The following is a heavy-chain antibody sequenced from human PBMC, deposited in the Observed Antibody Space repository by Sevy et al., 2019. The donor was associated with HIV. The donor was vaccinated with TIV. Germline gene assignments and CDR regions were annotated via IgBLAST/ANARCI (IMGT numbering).Heavy chain of an antibody. CDR2: IKSKTDGGTT. CDR1: GFTFSNAW. J-gene: IGHJ4*02. CDR3: TADVGLYRSGSYDY. D-gene: IGHD3-10*01. V-gene: IGHV3-15*01. Sequence: GGSLRLSCAASGFTFSNAWMSWVRQAPGKGLEWVGRIKSKTDGGTTDYATPVKGRFTISRDDSKNTLYLQMNSLKTEDTAVYYCTADVGLYRSGSYDYRGQGTLVTVSS.